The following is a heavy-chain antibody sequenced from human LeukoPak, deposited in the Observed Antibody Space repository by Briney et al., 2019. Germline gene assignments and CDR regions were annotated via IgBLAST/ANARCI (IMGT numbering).Heavy chain of an antibody. Sequence: GGSLRLSCAASGFTFSSYAMSWVRQAPGKGLEWVSAISGSGGSTYYADSVKGRFTISRDNSKNSLYLQMNSLRAEDKAVYYCANGPYYHILTGYYPRYYYYGMDVWGQGTTVTVSS. V-gene: IGHV3-23*01. CDR3: ANGPYYHILTGYYPRYYYYGMDV. CDR1: GFTFSSYA. J-gene: IGHJ6*02. CDR2: ISGSGGST. D-gene: IGHD3-9*01.